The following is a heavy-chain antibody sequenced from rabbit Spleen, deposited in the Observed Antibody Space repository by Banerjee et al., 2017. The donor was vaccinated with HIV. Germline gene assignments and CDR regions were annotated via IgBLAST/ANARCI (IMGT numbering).Heavy chain of an antibody. J-gene: IGHJ4*01. Sequence: QSLEESGGDLVKPGASLTLTCKASGFSFSSGYYMSWVRQAPGKGLEWIGCIGTGSGRTYYASWAKGRFTISKTSSTTVTLQATSLTAADTATYFCATGYSDIYFNLWGPGTLVTVS. V-gene: IGHV1S40*01. CDR1: GFSFSSGYY. CDR3: ATGYSDIYFNL. CDR2: IGTGSGRT. D-gene: IGHD1-1*01.